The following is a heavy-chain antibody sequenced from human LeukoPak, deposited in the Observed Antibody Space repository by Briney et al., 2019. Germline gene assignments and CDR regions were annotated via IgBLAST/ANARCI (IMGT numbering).Heavy chain of an antibody. D-gene: IGHD3-10*01. V-gene: IGHV7-4-1*02. CDR3: ASGSGSSDPDY. CDR2: INTNTGNP. J-gene: IGHJ4*02. Sequence: ASVKVSCKASGYTFTSHAMNWVRQAPGQGLEWMGWINTNTGNPTYAQGFTGRFVFSLDTSVSTAYLQTSSLKAEDTAVYYCASGSGSSDPDYWGQGTLVTVSS. CDR1: GYTFTSHA.